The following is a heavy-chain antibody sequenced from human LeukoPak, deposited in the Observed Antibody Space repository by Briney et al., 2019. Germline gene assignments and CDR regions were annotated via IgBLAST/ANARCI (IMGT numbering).Heavy chain of an antibody. CDR1: GGSFSGYY. D-gene: IGHD5-18*01. CDR2: INHSGST. Sequence: SETLSLTCAVYGGSFSGYYRSWIRQPPGKGLEWIGEINHSGSTNYNPSLKSRVTISVDTSKNQFSLKLSSVTAADTAVYYCARGKYSYGYSYRSYGMDVWGQGTTVTVSS. J-gene: IGHJ6*02. CDR3: ARGKYSYGYSYRSYGMDV. V-gene: IGHV4-34*01.